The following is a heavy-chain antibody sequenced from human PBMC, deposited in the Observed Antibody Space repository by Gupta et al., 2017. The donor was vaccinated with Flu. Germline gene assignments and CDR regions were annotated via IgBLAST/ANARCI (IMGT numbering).Heavy chain of an antibody. CDR2: ISTTETYT. J-gene: IGHJ6*03. D-gene: IGHD2-2*01. CDR1: GFLFNYNS. CDR3: AREPYAYHYLDV. V-gene: IGHV3-21*04. Sequence: EVQLVESGGGLVRAGGSLTLSCTGSGFLFNYNSINWVRQAPGKGLEWLSSISTTETYTDYADSVKGRFTISRDNAKNSSYLQMRGLRVEDTAVYYCAREPYAYHYLDVWGRGTTVTVSS.